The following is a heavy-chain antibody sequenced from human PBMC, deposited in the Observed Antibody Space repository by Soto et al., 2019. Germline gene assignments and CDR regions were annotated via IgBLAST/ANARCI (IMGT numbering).Heavy chain of an antibody. V-gene: IGHV3-23*01. D-gene: IGHD3-16*02. Sequence: SGGSLRLSCVASGFSFRSYAMSWVRQAPGKGLEWVSAISDGGLATYDADSVRGRFTTSRDNSKNTLYLQMNSLRAEDTAIYYCEKARDSLGELSNDWGQGILVTVSS. J-gene: IGHJ4*02. CDR3: EKARDSLGELSND. CDR2: ISDGGLAT. CDR1: GFSFRSYA.